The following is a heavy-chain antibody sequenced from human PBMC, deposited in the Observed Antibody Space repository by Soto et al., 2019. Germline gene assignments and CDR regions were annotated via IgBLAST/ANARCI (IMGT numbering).Heavy chain of an antibody. Sequence: VASVKVSCKASGYTFTSYGISWVRQAPGQGLEWMGWISAYNGNTNYAQKLQGRVTMATDTSTSTAYMELRSLRSDDTAVYYCAKLLLPSDYYDSSGIDYWGQGTLVTSPQ. CDR2: ISAYNGNT. CDR3: AKLLLPSDYYDSSGIDY. J-gene: IGHJ4*02. CDR1: GYTFTSYG. D-gene: IGHD3-22*01. V-gene: IGHV1-18*04.